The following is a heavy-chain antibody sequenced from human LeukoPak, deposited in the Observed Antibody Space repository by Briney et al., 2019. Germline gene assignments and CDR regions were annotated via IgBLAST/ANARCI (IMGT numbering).Heavy chain of an antibody. Sequence: GGSLRLSCAASGITFTNYGMHWVRQAPGRGLEWVSVVDGSGTTYYKESVKGRFTISRDISKSLLYLQMNSLRAEDTALYYCASRDSCTGDPCYGLRHWGQGTLVIVSS. CDR2: VDGSGTT. J-gene: IGHJ4*02. D-gene: IGHD2-8*02. V-gene: IGHV3-23*01. CDR3: ASRDSCTGDPCYGLRH. CDR1: GITFTNYG.